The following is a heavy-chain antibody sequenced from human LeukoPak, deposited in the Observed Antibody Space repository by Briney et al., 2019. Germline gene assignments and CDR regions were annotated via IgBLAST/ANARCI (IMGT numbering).Heavy chain of an antibody. V-gene: IGHV1-46*01. CDR1: GYTFTSYY. CDR2: INPSGGST. J-gene: IGHJ4*02. D-gene: IGHD2-2*01. Sequence: GASVKVSCKASGYTFTSYYMHWVRQAPGQGLEWMGIINPSGGSTSYAQKFQGRVTMTRDTSTSTVCMELSSLRSGDTAVYYCARDRLPATAGYWGQGTLVTVSS. CDR3: ARDRLPATAGY.